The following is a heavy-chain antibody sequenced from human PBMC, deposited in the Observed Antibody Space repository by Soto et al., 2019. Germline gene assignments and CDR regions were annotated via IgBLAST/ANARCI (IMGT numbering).Heavy chain of an antibody. CDR1: GITVSSSY. V-gene: IGHV3-53*02. CDR3: VRERAAYWFDP. J-gene: IGHJ5*02. Sequence: EVQLVETGGGLIQPGGSLRLSCEVSGITVSSSYMSWVRQAPGKGLEWVAVIYGGGDTYYADSVKGRFTISRDNFNHTLYLQMSRLRVEDTARYFCVRERAAYWFDPWGQGTLVTVSS. CDR2: IYGGGDT.